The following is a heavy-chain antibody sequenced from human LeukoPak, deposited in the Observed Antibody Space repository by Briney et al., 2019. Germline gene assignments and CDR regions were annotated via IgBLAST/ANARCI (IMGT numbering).Heavy chain of an antibody. J-gene: IGHJ4*02. V-gene: IGHV3-53*01. CDR1: GFTVSSNY. CDR3: ARNYDILTGHFDY. CDR2: IYSGGST. D-gene: IGHD3-9*01. Sequence: PGGSLRLSCAASGFTVSSNYMSWVRQAPGKGLEWVSVIYSGGSTYYADSVKGRFTISRDNSKNTLYLQMNSLRAEDTAVYYCARNYDILTGHFDYWGQGTLVTVSS.